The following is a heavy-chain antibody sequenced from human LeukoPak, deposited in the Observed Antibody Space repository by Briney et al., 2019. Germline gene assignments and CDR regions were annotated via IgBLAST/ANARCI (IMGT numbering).Heavy chain of an antibody. CDR2: ISGSGGST. V-gene: IGHV3-23*01. CDR3: AKGFLHPFPAYSSSSP. Sequence: PGGSLRLSCAASGFSFSSHGMSWVRQAPGKGLEWVSAISGSGGSTYYADSVKGRFTISRDNSKNTLYLQMNSLRAEDTAVYFCAKGFLHPFPAYSSSSPWGQGTLVTVSS. CDR1: GFSFSSHG. D-gene: IGHD6-13*01. J-gene: IGHJ5*02.